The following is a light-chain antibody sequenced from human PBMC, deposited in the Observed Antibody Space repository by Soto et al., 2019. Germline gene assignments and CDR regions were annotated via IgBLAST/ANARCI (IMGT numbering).Light chain of an antibody. CDR1: QSVSSNS. CDR3: QQYDSSPLT. Sequence: IVLTQFPGTLSLSPGEGATVSCRASQSVSSNSLAWYQQKPGQAPRLLIYGASRRATGIPDRFSGSGSGTDFTLTISRLEPEDFAVYYCQQYDSSPLTCGGGTKVDIK. CDR2: GAS. J-gene: IGKJ4*01. V-gene: IGKV3-20*01.